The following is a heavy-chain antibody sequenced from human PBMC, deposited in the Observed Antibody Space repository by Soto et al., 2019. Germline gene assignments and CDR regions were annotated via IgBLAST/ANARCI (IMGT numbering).Heavy chain of an antibody. V-gene: IGHV1-69*13. CDR3: ASNELRFLEWLEADWFDP. J-gene: IGHJ5*02. CDR1: GGTFSSYA. CDR2: IIPIFGTA. D-gene: IGHD3-3*01. Sequence: ASVKVSCKASGGTFSSYAISWVRQAPGQGLEWMGGIIPIFGTANYAQKFQGRVTITADESTSTAYMELSSLRSEDTAVYYCASNELRFLEWLEADWFDPWGQGTLVTVSS.